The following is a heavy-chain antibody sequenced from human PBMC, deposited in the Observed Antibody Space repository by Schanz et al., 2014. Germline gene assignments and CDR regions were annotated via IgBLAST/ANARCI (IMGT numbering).Heavy chain of an antibody. V-gene: IGHV1-69*04. CDR3: AKLVPTMKDEFDY. CDR2: IIPILGTT. D-gene: IGHD3-22*01. CDR1: GGLFNTYA. J-gene: IGHJ4*02. Sequence: QVQLVQSGAEVKKPGSSVRVSCKASGGLFNTYALTWVRQAPGQGLEWMGRIIPILGTTQYAQKFQGRLTMAADTSTSTAYMDLSSLRSEDTAMYYCAKLVPTMKDEFDYWGQGTLVTVAS.